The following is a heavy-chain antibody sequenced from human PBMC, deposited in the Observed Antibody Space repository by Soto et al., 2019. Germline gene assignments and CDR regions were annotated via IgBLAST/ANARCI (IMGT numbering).Heavy chain of an antibody. V-gene: IGHV1-3*01. CDR1: GYTFTSYA. J-gene: IGHJ4*02. CDR3: ARGGFWGGYERDFDY. D-gene: IGHD3-3*01. Sequence: ASVKVSCKASGYTFTSYAMHWVRQAPGQRLEWMGWINAGNGNTKYSQKFQGRVTITRDTSASTAYMELSSLRSEDTAVYYCARGGFWGGYERDFDYWGQGTLVTVS. CDR2: INAGNGNT.